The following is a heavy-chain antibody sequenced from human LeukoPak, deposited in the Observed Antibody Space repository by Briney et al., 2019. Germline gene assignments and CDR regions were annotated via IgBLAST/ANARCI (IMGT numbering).Heavy chain of an antibody. Sequence: GGSLRLSCAASGFTFDDYAMHWVRQAPGKGLEWVSGISWNSGSVGYADSVKGRFTISRDNAKNSLYLQMNSLRAEDTALYYCAEDVSIGYSTYYYYGMDVWGQGTTVTVSS. CDR1: GFTFDDYA. V-gene: IGHV3-9*01. J-gene: IGHJ6*02. CDR2: ISWNSGSV. D-gene: IGHD2-15*01. CDR3: AEDVSIGYSTYYYYGMDV.